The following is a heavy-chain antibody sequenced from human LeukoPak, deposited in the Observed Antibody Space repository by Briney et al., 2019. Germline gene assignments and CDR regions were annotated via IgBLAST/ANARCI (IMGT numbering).Heavy chain of an antibody. CDR1: GDTVSSNSAA. CDR3: ARGGSRDGYNPFDY. CDR2: TYYRSKWYN. V-gene: IGHV6-1*01. Sequence: SQTLSPTCAISGDTVSSNSAAWNWIRQSPSRGLEWLGRTYYRSKWYNDYAVSVKSRITINPDTSKNQFSLQLNSVTPEDTAVYYCARGGSRDGYNPFDYWGQGTLVTVSS. J-gene: IGHJ4*02. D-gene: IGHD5-24*01.